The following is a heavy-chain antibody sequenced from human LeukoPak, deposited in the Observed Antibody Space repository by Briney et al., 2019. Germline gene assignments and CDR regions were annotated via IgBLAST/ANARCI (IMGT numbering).Heavy chain of an antibody. D-gene: IGHD6-13*01. J-gene: IGHJ4*02. CDR1: GFTFNIYA. Sequence: GGSLRLSCAASGFTFNIYAMSWVRQAPGKGLEWVSAISGGGGTKYYADSVKGWFTISRDNSKNTLYLQMNSLKVEDTAVYYCAKQRFASSSWYYFDYWGQGTLVTVSS. V-gene: IGHV3-23*01. CDR3: AKQRFASSSWYYFDY. CDR2: ISGGGGTK.